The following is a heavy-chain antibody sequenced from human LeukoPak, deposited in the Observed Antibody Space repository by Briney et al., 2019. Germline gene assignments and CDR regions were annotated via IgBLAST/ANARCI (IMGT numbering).Heavy chain of an antibody. CDR2: IKRETDGGTI. CDR3: TRAGKPPYFDY. V-gene: IGHV3-15*05. Sequence: GGSLRLSCAASGFTLNNAWMSWVRQAPGKGLEWLGRIKRETDGGTIDYAAPVKGRFTISRDDSKSIAYLQMNSLKTEDTAVYYCTRAGKPPYFDYWGQGTLVIVSS. CDR1: GFTLNNAW. J-gene: IGHJ4*02.